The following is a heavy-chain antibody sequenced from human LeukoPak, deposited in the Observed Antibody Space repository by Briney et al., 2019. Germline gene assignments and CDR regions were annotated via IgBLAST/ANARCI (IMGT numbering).Heavy chain of an antibody. CDR3: ARDWNYVNDDFDI. D-gene: IGHD1-7*01. CDR2: INPNSGGT. CDR1: GCTFTGYY. J-gene: IGHJ3*02. Sequence: GASVKVSCKASGCTFTGYYMHWVRQAPGQGLEWMGWINPNSGGTNYAQKFQGRVTMTRDTSISTAYMEVRSLRSDDTAVYYCARDWNYVNDDFDIWGQGTMVTVSS. V-gene: IGHV1-2*02.